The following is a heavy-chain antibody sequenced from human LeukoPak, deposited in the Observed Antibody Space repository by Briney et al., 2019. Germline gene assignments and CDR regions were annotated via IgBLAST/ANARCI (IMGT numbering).Heavy chain of an antibody. Sequence: PGGSLRLSCAASGFTVSSNYMSWVRQAPGKGLEWVSVIYSGGSTYYEDSVKGRFIISGDKSKNTLYLQMNSLRAADTAVYYCAREGVIGKEGYWGQGSLVTVSS. D-gene: IGHD2-21*01. J-gene: IGHJ4*02. CDR1: GFTVSSNY. V-gene: IGHV3-66*01. CDR2: IYSGGST. CDR3: AREGVIGKEGY.